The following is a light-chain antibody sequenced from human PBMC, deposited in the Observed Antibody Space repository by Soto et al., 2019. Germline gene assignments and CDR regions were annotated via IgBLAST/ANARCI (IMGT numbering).Light chain of an antibody. CDR2: GAS. Sequence: EIVLTQSPGTLSLSPGERATLSCRASESVSTNYLAWYQQKPGQAPRLLISGASSRATGIPDRFSGSGSGADFTLTINRLEPEDFAVYYCQQYGSSPYTFGQGTKLEIK. J-gene: IGKJ2*01. CDR3: QQYGSSPYT. CDR1: ESVSTNY. V-gene: IGKV3-20*01.